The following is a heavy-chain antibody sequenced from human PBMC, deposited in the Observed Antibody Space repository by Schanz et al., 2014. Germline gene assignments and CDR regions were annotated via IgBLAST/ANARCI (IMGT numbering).Heavy chain of an antibody. D-gene: IGHD6-19*01. CDR1: GYSFISHA. V-gene: IGHV1-3*01. CDR2: INAANGNT. J-gene: IGHJ6*03. Sequence: QVQLVQSGAEVKKPGASVKVSCKASGYSFISHAIHWVRQAPGQRLEWMGWINAANGNTRYSQKFQGRVTITADRSTSTAYMELSSLRSEDTAVYYCARDHQWLARYYMDVWGKGTTVTVSS. CDR3: ARDHQWLARYYMDV.